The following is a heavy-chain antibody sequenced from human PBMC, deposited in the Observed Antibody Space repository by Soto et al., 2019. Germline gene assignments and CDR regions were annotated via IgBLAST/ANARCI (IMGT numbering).Heavy chain of an antibody. V-gene: IGHV1-8*01. CDR3: ARVRFSVTTRACFDY. CDR1: GYTFTSYD. D-gene: IGHD4-17*01. CDR2: MNPNSGNT. Sequence: ASVKVYCKASGYTFTSYDSSWVRQATGQGLEWMGWMNPNSGNTGYAQKFQGRVTISVDRSKNQFSLKLSSVTAADTAVYYCARVRFSVTTRACFDYWGQGTLVTVSS. J-gene: IGHJ4*02.